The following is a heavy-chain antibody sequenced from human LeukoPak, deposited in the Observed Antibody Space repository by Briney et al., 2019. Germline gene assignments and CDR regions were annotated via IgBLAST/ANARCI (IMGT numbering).Heavy chain of an antibody. Sequence: GRSLRLSCAASGFIFSSYTMNWVRHAPGRGLEWVSSISSGSTSIYYADSVKDRFTNSRDNAKSPLYLQMNRLRAEDTAAYYWVSCEAVLGYFELWGRSTLVTPSS. D-gene: IGHD1-1*01. V-gene: IGHV3-21*06. CDR3: VSCEAVLGYFEL. CDR1: GFIFSSYT. J-gene: IGHJ2*01. CDR2: ISSGSTSI.